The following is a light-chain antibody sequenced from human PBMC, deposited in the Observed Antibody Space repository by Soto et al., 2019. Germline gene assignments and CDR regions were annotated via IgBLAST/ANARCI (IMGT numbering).Light chain of an antibody. CDR2: KAS. CDR1: QTISSW. J-gene: IGKJ1*01. V-gene: IGKV1-5*03. CDR3: QHSNSYSEP. Sequence: DIQITQSPSTLSGSVGDSVTITCRASQTISSWLAWYQQKPGKAPKLLIYKASTLKSGVPSRFSGSGSGTESPLTISSLQPDAFATSYCQHSNSYSEPFGQGTKVDIK.